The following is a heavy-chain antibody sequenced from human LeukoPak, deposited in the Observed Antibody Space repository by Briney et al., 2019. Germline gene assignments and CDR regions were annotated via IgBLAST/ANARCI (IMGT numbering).Heavy chain of an antibody. V-gene: IGHV4-30-2*01. Sequence: SETLSLTCAVSGGSISSGGYSWSWIRQPPGKGLEWIGYIYHSGGTYYNPSLKSRVTISVDTSKNQFSLKLSSVTAADTAVYYCARVRGHYDILTGYHTTGWFDPWGQGTLVTVSS. J-gene: IGHJ5*02. CDR3: ARVRGHYDILTGYHTTGWFDP. CDR1: GGSISSGGYS. D-gene: IGHD3-9*01. CDR2: IYHSGGT.